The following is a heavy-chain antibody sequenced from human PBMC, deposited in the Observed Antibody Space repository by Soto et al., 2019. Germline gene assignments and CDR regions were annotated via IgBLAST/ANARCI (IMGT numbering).Heavy chain of an antibody. Sequence: GSLRLSCAASGFTFSSYAMSWVRQAPGKGLEWVSAISGSGGSTYYADSVKGRFTISRDNSKNTLYLQMNSLRAEDTAVYYCAKDLRYSYGPPQSVYWGQGTLVTAPQ. CDR3: AKDLRYSYGPPQSVY. V-gene: IGHV3-23*01. D-gene: IGHD5-18*01. CDR1: GFTFSSYA. J-gene: IGHJ4*02. CDR2: ISGSGGST.